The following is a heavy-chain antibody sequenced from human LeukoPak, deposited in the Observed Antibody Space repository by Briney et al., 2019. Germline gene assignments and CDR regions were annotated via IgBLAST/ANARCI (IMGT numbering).Heavy chain of an antibody. Sequence: PSETLSLTCTVSGGSISSYYWSWIRQPAGKGLERIGRIYTSGSTNYNPSLKSRVTMSVDTSKNQFSLKLSSVTAADTAVYYCAIGLGYCSSTSCYVYFDYWGQGTLVTVSS. CDR2: IYTSGST. V-gene: IGHV4-4*07. J-gene: IGHJ4*02. CDR3: AIGLGYCSSTSCYVYFDY. D-gene: IGHD2-2*01. CDR1: GGSISSYY.